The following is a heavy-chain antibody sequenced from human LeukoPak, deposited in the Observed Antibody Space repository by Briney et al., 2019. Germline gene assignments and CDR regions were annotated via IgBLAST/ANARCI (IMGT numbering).Heavy chain of an antibody. CDR1: GYTFTSYY. CDR3: ASARYSSGWYDY. J-gene: IGHJ4*02. Sequence: ASVKVSCKASGYTFTSYYMHWVRQAPGQGLEWMGIINPSGGSTSYAQKFQGRVTMTRDMSTRTVYMELSSLRSEDTAVYYCASARYSSGWYDYWGQGTLVTVSS. CDR2: INPSGGST. D-gene: IGHD6-19*01. V-gene: IGHV1-46*01.